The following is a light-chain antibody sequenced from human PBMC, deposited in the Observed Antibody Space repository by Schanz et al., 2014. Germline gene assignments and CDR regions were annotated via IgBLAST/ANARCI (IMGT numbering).Light chain of an antibody. Sequence: DIQMTQSPSSLSASVGDRVTITCRASQSISSYLNWYQQKPGKAPELLIYAASSLESGVPSRFSGSGSGTDFTLTISSLQPEDFATYYCQQANSFPRTFGQGTKVEIK. CDR1: QSISSY. J-gene: IGKJ1*01. CDR3: QQANSFPRT. V-gene: IGKV1-39*01. CDR2: AAS.